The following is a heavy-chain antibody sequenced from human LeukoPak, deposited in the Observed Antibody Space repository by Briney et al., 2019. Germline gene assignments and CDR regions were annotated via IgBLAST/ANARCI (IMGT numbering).Heavy chain of an antibody. CDR1: GFIFSSYA. J-gene: IGHJ5*02. Sequence: PGGSLRLSCAASGFIFSSYAITWVRQAPGKGLEWVSAISGSGGNTYYADSVEGRFTISRDNSKNMVNLQMNSLRAEDTAVYYCAKQNYVGLWKWFDPWGQGTLVTVSS. CDR2: ISGSGGNT. D-gene: IGHD4-23*01. CDR3: AKQNYVGLWKWFDP. V-gene: IGHV3-23*01.